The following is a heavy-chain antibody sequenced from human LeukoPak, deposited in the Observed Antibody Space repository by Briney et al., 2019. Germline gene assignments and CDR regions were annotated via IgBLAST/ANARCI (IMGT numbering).Heavy chain of an antibody. CDR3: ARDRAYYDFWSGYYGYYYYMDV. CDR2: IYYSVST. CDR1: GGSLSSYY. Sequence: SETLSLTCTVSGGSLSSYYSSWIRQPPGKGLEWMGYIYYSVSTNYNPPLKIRFTISVDTSKNQFSLQLSSVPAADTAVYYCARDRAYYDFWSGYYGYYYYMDVWGKGTTVTVSS. J-gene: IGHJ6*03. D-gene: IGHD3-3*01. V-gene: IGHV4-59*01.